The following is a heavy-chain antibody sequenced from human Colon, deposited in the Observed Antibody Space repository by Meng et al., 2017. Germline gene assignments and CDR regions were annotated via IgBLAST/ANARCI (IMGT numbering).Heavy chain of an antibody. CDR3: ARFCSSTTCPEPYYFDF. J-gene: IGHJ4*02. V-gene: IGHV3-21*01. D-gene: IGHD2-2*01. CDR1: GFTFDTYT. CDR2: ISALSRYI. Sequence: EVQLLESGGTLVKPGGSLSPSCVASGFTFDTYTMNWVRQEPGKGLEWVSSISALSRYIDYADSVKGRFTISRDNARNSVFLQMDNVKAEDTAVYFCARFCSSTTCPEPYYFDFWGQGTLVTVSS.